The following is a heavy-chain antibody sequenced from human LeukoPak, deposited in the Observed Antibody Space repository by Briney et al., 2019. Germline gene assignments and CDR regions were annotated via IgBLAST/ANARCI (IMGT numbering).Heavy chain of an antibody. CDR1: GGSISSYY. CDR2: IYYSGST. V-gene: IGHV4-59*08. Sequence: SETLFLTCTVSGGSISSYYWSWIRQPPGKGLEWIGYIYYSGSTNYNPSLKSRVTISVDTSKNQFSLKLSSVTAADTAVYYCARHGLHDYGDYVDYYYYGMDVWGQGTTVTVSS. CDR3: ARHGLHDYGDYVDYYYYGMDV. D-gene: IGHD4-17*01. J-gene: IGHJ6*02.